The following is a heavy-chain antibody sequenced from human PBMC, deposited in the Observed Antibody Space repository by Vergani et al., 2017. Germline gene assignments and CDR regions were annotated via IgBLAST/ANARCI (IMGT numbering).Heavy chain of an antibody. V-gene: IGHV4-30-2*01. J-gene: IGHJ6*03. Sequence: QLQESGSGLVKPSQTLSLTCAVSGDSITNGGFSWNWIRQPPGNGPEWIGYIFPSGNSDYNPSLKNRVSISLDKSKNQFSLWVNSVTAADTAVYFCARASLRALVGYYYYMDVWGKGKTVVVSS. CDR1: GDSITNGGFS. CDR2: IFPSGNS. CDR3: ARASLRALVGYYYYMDV. D-gene: IGHD3-16*02.